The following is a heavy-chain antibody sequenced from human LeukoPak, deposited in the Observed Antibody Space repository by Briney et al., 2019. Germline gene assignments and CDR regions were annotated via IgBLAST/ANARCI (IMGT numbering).Heavy chain of an antibody. CDR3: AKDAYPQILIVVARGAFDI. Sequence: GGSLRLSCAASGFTFSSYAMSWVRQAPGKGLEWVSAISGSGGSTYYADSVKGRFTISRDNSKNTLYLQMNSLRAEDTAVYYCAKDAYPQILIVVARGAFDIWGQGTMVTVSS. CDR2: ISGSGGST. CDR1: GFTFSSYA. J-gene: IGHJ3*02. V-gene: IGHV3-23*01. D-gene: IGHD3-22*01.